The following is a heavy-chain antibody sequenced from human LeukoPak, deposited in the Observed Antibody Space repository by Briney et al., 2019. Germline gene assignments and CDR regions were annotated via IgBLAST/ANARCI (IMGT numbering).Heavy chain of an antibody. CDR1: GFTFYSYP. J-gene: IGHJ4*02. D-gene: IGHD3-10*01. CDR3: ARGGQLWFGEVDY. CDR2: IWYDGSNK. V-gene: IGHV3-33*08. Sequence: GGSLRLSCAASGFTFYSYPMNWVRQAPGKGLEWVAVIWYDGSNKYYADSVKGRFTISRDNSKNTLYLQMNSLRAEDTAVYYCARGGQLWFGEVDYWGQGTLVTVSS.